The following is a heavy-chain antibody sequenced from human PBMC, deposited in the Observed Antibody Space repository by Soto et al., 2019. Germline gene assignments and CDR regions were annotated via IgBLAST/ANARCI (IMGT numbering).Heavy chain of an antibody. J-gene: IGHJ4*02. Sequence: EVQLLESGGGLVQPGGSLRLSCAASGFTFSSYAMSWVRQAPGKGLEWVSAISGSGGSTYYADSVKGRFTISRDNSKNTLYLQMNSVRAEDTAVYYCANLLWFGELCCYWGQGTLVTVSS. CDR2: ISGSGGST. V-gene: IGHV3-23*01. CDR1: GFTFSSYA. D-gene: IGHD3-10*01. CDR3: ANLLWFGELCCY.